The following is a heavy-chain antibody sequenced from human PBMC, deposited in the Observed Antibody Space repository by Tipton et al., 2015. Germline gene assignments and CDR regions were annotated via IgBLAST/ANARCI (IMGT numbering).Heavy chain of an antibody. Sequence: TLSLTCTFSGGSVSSGTYYWSWIRQPPGKELEWIGYIYYSGSTNYNPSLKSRVTISVDTSKNEFSLKLSSVTAADTAVYFCARDLEHGMDVWGQGTTVTVS. J-gene: IGHJ6*02. V-gene: IGHV4-61*01. CDR3: ARDLEHGMDV. CDR2: IYYSGST. CDR1: GGSVSSGTYY.